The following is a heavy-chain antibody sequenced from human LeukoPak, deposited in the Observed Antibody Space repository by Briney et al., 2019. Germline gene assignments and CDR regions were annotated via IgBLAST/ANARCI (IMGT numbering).Heavy chain of an antibody. J-gene: IGHJ4*02. D-gene: IGHD1-1*01. Sequence: GGSLRLSCAASRFTFSVYALSWVRQVPGKGLEWVSTISVSGDNTYYAESVKGRFTISRDNSKNTLYLQMNSRRAEDTSVYYCANTAITRWNDRSDYWGQGTLVTVSS. V-gene: IGHV3-23*01. CDR2: ISVSGDNT. CDR3: ANTAITRWNDRSDY. CDR1: RFTFSVYA.